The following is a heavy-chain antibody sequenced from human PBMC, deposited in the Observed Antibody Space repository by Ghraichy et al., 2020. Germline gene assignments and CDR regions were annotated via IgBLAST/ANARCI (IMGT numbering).Heavy chain of an antibody. V-gene: IGHV3-48*03. J-gene: IGHJ3*02. CDR2: ISSSGSTI. Sequence: GGSLRLSCAASGFTFSSYEMNWVRQAPGKGLEWVSYISSSGSTIYYADSVKGRFTISRDNAKNSLYLQMNSLRAEDTAVYYCAGLLLWFGDDAFDIWGQGTMVTVSS. CDR3: AGLLLWFGDDAFDI. D-gene: IGHD3-10*01. CDR1: GFTFSSYE.